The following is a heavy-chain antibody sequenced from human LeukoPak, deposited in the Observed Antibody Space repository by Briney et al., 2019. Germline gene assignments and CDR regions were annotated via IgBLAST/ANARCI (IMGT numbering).Heavy chain of an antibody. CDR1: GVSISNYF. CDR3: ARTHCGGGSCDTFDP. Sequence: SETLSLTCNVFGVSISNYFWSWLLQPAGKGLEWIGRFYASGTTYYNPSLRSRVTLSMDTSKNHFSLKLTSVTAADTAVYYCARTHCGGGSCDTFDPWGQGTLVTVSS. V-gene: IGHV4-4*07. J-gene: IGHJ5*02. D-gene: IGHD2-21*01. CDR2: FYASGTT.